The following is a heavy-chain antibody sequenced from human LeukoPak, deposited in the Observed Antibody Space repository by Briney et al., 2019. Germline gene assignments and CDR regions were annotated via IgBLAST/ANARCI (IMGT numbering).Heavy chain of an antibody. J-gene: IGHJ4*02. CDR1: GFTFSDAW. D-gene: IGHD1-1*01. Sequence: GGSLRLSCAASGFTFSDAWMNWVRQAPGKGLAWVGRIKSKTDGGTIDYAAPVKGRFTISRDDSKNTLYLQMNSLKTEDTAVYYCTTAFYDWNDVNYWGQGTLVTVSS. CDR2: IKSKTDGGTI. CDR3: TTAFYDWNDVNY. V-gene: IGHV3-15*01.